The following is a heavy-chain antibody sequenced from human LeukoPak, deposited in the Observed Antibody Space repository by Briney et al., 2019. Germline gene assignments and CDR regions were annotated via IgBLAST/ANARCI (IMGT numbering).Heavy chain of an antibody. CDR1: GYRFTSYW. J-gene: IGHJ3*02. V-gene: IGHV5-51*01. CDR3: ARREWCSSTSCYAEDAFDI. Sequence: GGSLKISCQGSGYRFTSYWIGWGRPRPGKGVGWMGIIYPGESDTRQSPSFQGQVTISADKSISTAYLQWSSLKASDTAMYYCARREWCSSTSCYAEDAFDIWGQGTMVTVSS. D-gene: IGHD2-2*01. CDR2: IYPGESDT.